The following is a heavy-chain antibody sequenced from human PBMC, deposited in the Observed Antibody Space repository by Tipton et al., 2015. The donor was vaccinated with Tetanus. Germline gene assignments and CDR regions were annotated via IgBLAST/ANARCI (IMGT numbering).Heavy chain of an antibody. Sequence: SLRLSCAASGFTFSSYTMAWVRHLPGRGLEWLAMLSDDGRHGSSAESVKGRFSVSRDNSMSTLYLQMENLRVEDTAFYYCVRGVRGGVMYSHFDSWGQGTHVAVSS. J-gene: IGHJ4*02. D-gene: IGHD3-16*01. CDR2: LSDDGRHG. CDR3: VRGVRGGVMYSHFDS. CDR1: GFTFSSYT. V-gene: IGHV3-30*04.